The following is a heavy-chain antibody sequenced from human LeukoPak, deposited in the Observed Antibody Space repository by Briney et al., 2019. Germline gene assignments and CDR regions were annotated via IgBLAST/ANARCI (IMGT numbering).Heavy chain of an antibody. CDR3: AKVGPRYCSGGSCSPPSWFDP. Sequence: GGSLRLSCAASGFTFSSYAMSWVRQAPGKGLEWVSAISGSGGTTYYADSVKGRFTISRDNSKNTLYLQMNSVRAEDTAVYYCAKVGPRYCSGGSCSPPSWFDPWGQGTLVTVSS. CDR2: ISGSGGTT. CDR1: GFTFSSYA. V-gene: IGHV3-23*01. J-gene: IGHJ5*02. D-gene: IGHD2-15*01.